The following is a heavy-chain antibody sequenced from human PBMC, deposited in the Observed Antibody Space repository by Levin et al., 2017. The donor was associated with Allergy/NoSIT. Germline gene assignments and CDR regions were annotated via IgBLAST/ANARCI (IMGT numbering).Heavy chain of an antibody. CDR3: AREEYSTSSYSRFDV. CDR2: ITGSGSTI. Sequence: GGSLRLSCVASGFSFSSHEMNWVRQAPGKGLEWVSYITGSGSTIYYADSVKGRFTISRDNARNSLYLQMNSLRAEDTALYYCAREEYSTSSYSRFDVWGQGTMVTVSS. CDR1: GFSFSSHE. D-gene: IGHD6-6*01. J-gene: IGHJ3*01. V-gene: IGHV3-48*03.